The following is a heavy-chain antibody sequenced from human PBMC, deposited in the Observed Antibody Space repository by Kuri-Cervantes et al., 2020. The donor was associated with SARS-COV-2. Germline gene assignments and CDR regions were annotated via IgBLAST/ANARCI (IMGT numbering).Heavy chain of an antibody. CDR3: ARVGIYDFGDHPSV. J-gene: IGHJ4*02. V-gene: IGHV1-18*01. D-gene: IGHD4/OR15-4a*01. CDR1: GYTFTNYG. CDR2: ISAYNCNT. Sequence: ASVKVSCKASGYTFTNYGVGWVRQGPGQGLEWMGWISAYNCNTNYAQNFQGRVTMTTETSTSTAYMEVRSLRSDDTAVYYCARVGIYDFGDHPSVWGQGTLVTVSS.